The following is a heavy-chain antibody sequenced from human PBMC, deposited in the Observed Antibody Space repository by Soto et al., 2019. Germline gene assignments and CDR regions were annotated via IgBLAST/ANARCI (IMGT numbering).Heavy chain of an antibody. CDR2: ISGSGGST. V-gene: IGHV3-23*01. CDR3: AKVRDIVVVPAAPNDY. CDR1: GFTFSSYA. D-gene: IGHD2-2*01. J-gene: IGHJ4*02. Sequence: GGSLRISCAASGFTFSSYAMTWVRQAQGKGQEWVSAISGSGGSTYYADTVKGRFTISRDNSKNTLYLQMNSLRADDTALYYCAKVRDIVVVPAAPNDYWGQGTLVTVSS.